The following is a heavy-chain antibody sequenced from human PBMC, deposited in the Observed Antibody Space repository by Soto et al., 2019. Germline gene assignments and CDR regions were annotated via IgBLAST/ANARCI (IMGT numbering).Heavy chain of an antibody. D-gene: IGHD3-22*01. V-gene: IGHV4-4*07. Sequence: PSETLSLTCTVSGGSISSYYWSWIRRPAGKGLEWIGRIYTSGSTNYNPSLKSRVTMSVDTSKNQFPLKLSSVTAADTAVYYCAREMGTYYYDSSGYFPLDYWGQGTLVTVSS. CDR3: AREMGTYYYDSSGYFPLDY. CDR2: IYTSGST. CDR1: GGSISSYY. J-gene: IGHJ4*02.